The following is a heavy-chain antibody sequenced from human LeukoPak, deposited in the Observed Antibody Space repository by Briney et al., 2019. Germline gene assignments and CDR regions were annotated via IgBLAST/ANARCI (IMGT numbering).Heavy chain of an antibody. Sequence: ASVKVSCKASGYTFTGHYMHWVRQAPGQGLEWMGWINPNSGGTNYAQKFQGRVTMTRDTSISTAYMELSRLRSDDTAVYYCARDGWIQQYYFDYWGQGTLVTVSS. V-gene: IGHV1-2*02. CDR1: GYTFTGHY. J-gene: IGHJ4*02. D-gene: IGHD5-18*01. CDR2: INPNSGGT. CDR3: ARDGWIQQYYFDY.